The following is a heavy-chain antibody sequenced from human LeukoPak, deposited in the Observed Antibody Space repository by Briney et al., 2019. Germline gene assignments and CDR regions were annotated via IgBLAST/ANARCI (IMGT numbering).Heavy chain of an antibody. CDR3: ARDSYDILTGPIDY. Sequence: GGSLRLSCAASGFTFDVYGMSWGRQAPGKWLEWVSGINWNGGSTGYADSVKGRFTISRDNAKNSLYLQMNSLRAEDTALYYCARDSYDILTGPIDYWGQGTLVTVSS. D-gene: IGHD3-9*01. CDR1: GFTFDVYG. V-gene: IGHV3-20*04. CDR2: INWNGGST. J-gene: IGHJ4*02.